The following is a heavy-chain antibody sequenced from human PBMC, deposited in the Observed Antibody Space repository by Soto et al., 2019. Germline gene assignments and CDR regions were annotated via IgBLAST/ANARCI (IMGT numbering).Heavy chain of an antibody. J-gene: IGHJ4*02. D-gene: IGHD3-22*01. CDR1: GGSISSHY. CDR2: IYYSGSS. Sequence: PSETLSLTCTVSGGSISSHYWSWIRQPPGKGLEWIGYIYYSGSSNYNPSLKSRVTISLDSSKNQFSLNLSSVTAADTAVYYCARTISGYYFDYWGQGTLVTSPQ. CDR3: ARTISGYYFDY. V-gene: IGHV4-59*11.